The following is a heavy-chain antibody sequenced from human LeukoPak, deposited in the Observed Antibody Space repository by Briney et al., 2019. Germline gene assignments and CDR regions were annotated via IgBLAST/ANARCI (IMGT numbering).Heavy chain of an antibody. D-gene: IGHD5-24*01. CDR2: TCYRSKWYS. J-gene: IGHJ3*02. CDR3: VRGGQGDGYSADEAFDI. CDR1: GDSVSSNSTA. Sequence: SQTLSLTCAISGDSVSSNSTACNWIRQSPSRGLEWLGRTCYRSKWYSDYAVSVKSRITINPDTSKNQFSLHFNSVTPEDTAVYYCVRGGQGDGYSADEAFDIWGQGTMFTVSS. V-gene: IGHV6-1*01.